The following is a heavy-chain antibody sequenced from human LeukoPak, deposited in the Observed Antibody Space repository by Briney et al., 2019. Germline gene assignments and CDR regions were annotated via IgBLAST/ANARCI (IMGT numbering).Heavy chain of an antibody. Sequence: GGSLRLSCAASGFTFSGSAMHWVRQASGQGLEWVGRIRSKANSYATAYAASVKGRFTISRDDSKNTAYLQMNSLKTEDTAVYYCTRLRIVGAIYYFDYWGQGTLVTVSS. D-gene: IGHD1-26*01. CDR1: GFTFSGSA. V-gene: IGHV3-73*01. CDR3: TRLRIVGAIYYFDY. CDR2: IRSKANSYAT. J-gene: IGHJ4*02.